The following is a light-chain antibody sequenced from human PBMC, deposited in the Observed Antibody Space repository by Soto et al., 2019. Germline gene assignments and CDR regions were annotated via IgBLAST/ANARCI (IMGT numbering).Light chain of an antibody. CDR2: DTS. J-gene: IGKJ4*01. Sequence: EIVLTQSPATLSLSPGERATLSCRTSQDVGTSLAWYQQKPGQAPGLLIYDTSNRATGIPARFSGSGSGTDFTLTISSLEPEDFAVYYCQQRTRWPLLWTFAGGARVEV. CDR1: QDVGTS. V-gene: IGKV3-11*01. CDR3: QQRTRWPLLWT.